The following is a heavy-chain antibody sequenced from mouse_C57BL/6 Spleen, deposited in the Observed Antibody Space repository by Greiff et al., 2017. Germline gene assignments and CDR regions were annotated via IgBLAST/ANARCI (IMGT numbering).Heavy chain of an antibody. CDR2: IDPSDSYT. Sequence: QVQLQQPGAELVMPGASVKLSCKASGYTFTSYWMHWVKQRPGQGLEWIGEIDPSDSYTNYNQKFKGKSTLTVDKSSSTAYMQLSSLTSEDSAVYYGARVGGLLLLYYAMDYWGQGTSVTVSS. D-gene: IGHD2-3*01. J-gene: IGHJ4*01. CDR3: ARVGGLLLLYYAMDY. V-gene: IGHV1-69*01. CDR1: GYTFTSYW.